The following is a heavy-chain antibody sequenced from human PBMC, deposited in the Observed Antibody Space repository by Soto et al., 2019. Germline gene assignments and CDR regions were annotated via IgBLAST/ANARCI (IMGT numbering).Heavy chain of an antibody. Sequence: PGGSLRLSCAASGFTFSSYSMSWVRQAPGKGLEWVSVFRTGGDGGTTYYADSVKGRFTISRDNSKNMLFLQMNSLRAEDTAIYYCAKKVNSGPGSQYFDYWGQGTLVTVSS. CDR1: GFTFSSYS. CDR2: FRTGGDGGTT. V-gene: IGHV3-23*01. D-gene: IGHD3-10*01. CDR3: AKKVNSGPGSQYFDY. J-gene: IGHJ4*02.